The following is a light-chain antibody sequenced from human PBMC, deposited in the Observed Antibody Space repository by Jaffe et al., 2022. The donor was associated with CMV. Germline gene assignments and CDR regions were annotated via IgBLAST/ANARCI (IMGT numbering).Light chain of an antibody. CDR2: VNSDGSH. CDR1: RGHSTFA. J-gene: IGLJ3*02. V-gene: IGLV4-69*01. Sequence: QLVLTQSPSASASLGASVKLTCTLSRGHSTFAIAWHQQQPEKGPRYLMKVNSDGSHNKGDGIPDRFSGSSSGSERYLTISSLQSADEADYYCQTWGAGSGVFGGGTKLTVL. CDR3: QTWGAGSGV.